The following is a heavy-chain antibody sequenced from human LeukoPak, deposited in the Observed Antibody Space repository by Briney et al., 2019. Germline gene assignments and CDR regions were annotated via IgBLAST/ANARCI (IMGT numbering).Heavy chain of an antibody. J-gene: IGHJ4*02. D-gene: IGHD3-10*01. CDR2: INHSGST. V-gene: IGHV4-34*01. CDR1: GGSFSGYY. CDR3: ARSGGSGSYYRVLDY. Sequence: PSETLSLTCAVYGGSFSGYYWSWIRQPPGKGLEWIGEINHSGSTNYNPSLKSRVTISVDTSKSQFSLKLSSVTAADTAVYYCARSGGSGSYYRVLDYWGQGTLVTVSS.